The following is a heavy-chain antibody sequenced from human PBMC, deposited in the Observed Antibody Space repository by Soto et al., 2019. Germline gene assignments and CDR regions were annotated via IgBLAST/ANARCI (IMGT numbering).Heavy chain of an antibody. CDR1: GFTFSSYG. J-gene: IGHJ4*02. D-gene: IGHD4-17*01. Sequence: GGSLRLSCAASGFTFSSYGMHWVRQAPGKGLEWVALISYDGSNKYYADSVKGRFTISRDNSKNTLSLQVSSLRPEDTAVYYCAKYTEPGDYPVYWGQGTLVTVSS. CDR2: ISYDGSNK. V-gene: IGHV3-30*18. CDR3: AKYTEPGDYPVY.